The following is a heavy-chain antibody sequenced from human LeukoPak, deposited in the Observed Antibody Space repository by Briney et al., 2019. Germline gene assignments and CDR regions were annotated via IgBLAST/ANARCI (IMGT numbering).Heavy chain of an antibody. CDR2: IDPSDSYT. CDR3: ARRRAVAGLYYYYGMDV. D-gene: IGHD6-19*01. V-gene: IGHV5-10-1*01. Sequence: GESLKISCKGSRYSFTSYWISWVRQMPGKGLEWMGRIDPSDSYTNYSPSFQGHVTISADKSISTAYLQWSSLKASDTAMYYCARRRAVAGLYYYYGMDVWGQGTTVTVSS. J-gene: IGHJ6*02. CDR1: RYSFTSYW.